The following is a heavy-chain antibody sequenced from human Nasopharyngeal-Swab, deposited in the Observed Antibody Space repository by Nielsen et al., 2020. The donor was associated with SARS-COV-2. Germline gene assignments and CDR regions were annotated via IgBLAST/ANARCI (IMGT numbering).Heavy chain of an antibody. V-gene: IGHV3-23*03. D-gene: IGHD6-6*01. CDR1: GFTFSSYA. CDR3: AKGVAARPYWFDP. J-gene: IGHJ5*02. Sequence: GESLKISCAASGFTFSSYAMSWVRQAPGKGLEWVSVIYRGGSSTYYADSVKGRFTISRDNSKNTLYLQMNSLRAEDTAVYYCAKGVAARPYWFDPWGQGTLVTVSS. CDR2: IYRGGSST.